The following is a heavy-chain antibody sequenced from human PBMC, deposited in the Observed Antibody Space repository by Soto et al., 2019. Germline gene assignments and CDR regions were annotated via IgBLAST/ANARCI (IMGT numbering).Heavy chain of an antibody. Sequence: ASVKLSCKASGYTFTGYYMHWVRQAPGQGLEWMGWINPNSGGTNYAQKFQGWVTMTRDTSISTAYMELSRLRSDDTAVYYCARDLDGHSSPPLRVSFMDGWGKGTTVTVAS. CDR3: ARDLDGHSSPPLRVSFMDG. V-gene: IGHV1-2*04. CDR1: GYTFTGYY. D-gene: IGHD6-13*01. CDR2: INPNSGGT. J-gene: IGHJ6*03.